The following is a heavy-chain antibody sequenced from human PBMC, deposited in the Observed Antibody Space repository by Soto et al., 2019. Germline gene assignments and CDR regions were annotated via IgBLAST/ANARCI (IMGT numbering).Heavy chain of an antibody. V-gene: IGHV1-69*13. D-gene: IGHD5-12*01. Sequence: ASVKVSFKASGGTFSSYAISWVRQAPGQGLEWKGGIIPIFGTANYAQKFQGRVTITADESTSTAYMELSSLRSEDTAVYYCARERRRDGYNYDYWGQGTLVTVSS. CDR2: IIPIFGTA. J-gene: IGHJ4*02. CDR3: ARERRRDGYNYDY. CDR1: GGTFSSYA.